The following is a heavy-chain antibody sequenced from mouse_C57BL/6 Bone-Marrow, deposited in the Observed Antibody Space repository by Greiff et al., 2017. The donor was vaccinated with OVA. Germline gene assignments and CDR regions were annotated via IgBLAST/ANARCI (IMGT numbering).Heavy chain of an antibody. Sequence: QVQLQQPGAELVKPGASVQLSCKASGSTFTSYWMHWVKQRPGQGLEWIGMIHPNSGSTNSNEKFKSKATLTVDKSSSTAYMQLSSLTSEDAAVYYCARGGYAMDYWGQGTSVTVSS. V-gene: IGHV1-64*01. CDR1: GSTFTSYW. CDR2: IHPNSGST. CDR3: ARGGYAMDY. J-gene: IGHJ4*01.